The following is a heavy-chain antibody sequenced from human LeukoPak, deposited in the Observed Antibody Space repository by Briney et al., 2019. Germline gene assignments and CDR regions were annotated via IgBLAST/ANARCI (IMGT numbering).Heavy chain of an antibody. CDR3: VYCSGGDCYSTVRGWIN. D-gene: IGHD2-15*01. CDR1: GFSFSNYG. Sequence: GGSLRLSCAASGFSFSNYGMHWVRQAPGKGLEWVAVISYDGSNIQYVDAVKGRFTISRDNSKNTLYLEMSSLRVEDTAVYYCVYCSGGDCYSTVRGWINWGQGTLVTVSS. V-gene: IGHV3-30*03. J-gene: IGHJ4*02. CDR2: ISYDGSNI.